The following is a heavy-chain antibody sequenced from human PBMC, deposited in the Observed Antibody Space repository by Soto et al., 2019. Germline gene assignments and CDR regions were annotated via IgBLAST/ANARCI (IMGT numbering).Heavy chain of an antibody. J-gene: IGHJ3*02. D-gene: IGHD3-10*01. CDR1: GVSISSGDYY. CDR2: IYYSGST. CDR3: ARVWGGAFDI. Sequence: SETLSLTCTVSGVSISSGDYYWSWIRQPPGKGLEWIGYIYYSGSTYYNPSLKSRVTISVDTSKNQFSLKLSSVTAADTAVYYCARVWGGAFDIWGQGTMVTVSS. V-gene: IGHV4-30-4*01.